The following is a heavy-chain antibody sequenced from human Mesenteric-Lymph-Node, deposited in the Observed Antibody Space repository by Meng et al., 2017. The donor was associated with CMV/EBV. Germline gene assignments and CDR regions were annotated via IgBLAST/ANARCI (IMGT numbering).Heavy chain of an antibody. CDR2: IYHSGST. V-gene: IGHV4-38-2*02. J-gene: IGHJ6*02. CDR1: GYSISSGYY. D-gene: IGHD3-3*01. CDR3: ARAGGIYDSPDV. Sequence: SETLSLTCTVSGYSISSGYYWGWIRQPPGKGLEWIGSIYHSGSTYYNPSLKSRVTISVDTSKNQFSLKLSSVTAADTAVYYCARAGGIYDSPDVWGQGTTVTVSS.